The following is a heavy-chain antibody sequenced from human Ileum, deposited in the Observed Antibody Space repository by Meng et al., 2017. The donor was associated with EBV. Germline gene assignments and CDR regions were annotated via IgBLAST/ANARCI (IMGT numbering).Heavy chain of an antibody. Sequence: QVQLQGSGPGLVKPWETLSLACTVSGGSISNYYWSWIRPPPGKGLEWIAYIYYGGSTFYNPSLKSRVIISVDTSKNQFSLKLSSVTAADTAVYYCARFFWSGSKGFDYWGQGTLVTVSS. CDR2: IYYGGST. CDR1: GGSISNYY. CDR3: ARFFWSGSKGFDY. V-gene: IGHV4-59*01. D-gene: IGHD3-3*01. J-gene: IGHJ4*02.